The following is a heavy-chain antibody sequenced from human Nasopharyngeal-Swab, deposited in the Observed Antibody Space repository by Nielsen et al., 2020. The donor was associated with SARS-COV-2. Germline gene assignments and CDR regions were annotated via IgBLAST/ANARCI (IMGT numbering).Heavy chain of an antibody. D-gene: IGHD6-6*01. CDR3: ARGAARSWFDP. CDR1: GGSISSYY. J-gene: IGHJ5*02. V-gene: IGHV4-59*01. CDR2: IYYSGST. Sequence: ESLKISCTVSGGSISSYYWSWIRQPPGKGLEWIGYIYYSGSTNYNPSLKSRVAISVDTSKNQFSLKLSSVTAADTAVYYCARGAARSWFDPWGQGTLVTVSS.